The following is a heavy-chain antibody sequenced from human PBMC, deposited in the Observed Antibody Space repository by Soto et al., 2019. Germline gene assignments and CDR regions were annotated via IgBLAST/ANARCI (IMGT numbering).Heavy chain of an antibody. D-gene: IGHD3-10*01. J-gene: IGHJ4*02. CDR3: ARHFSGYYYGSGSYSFFDY. V-gene: IGHV4-59*08. Sequence: PSETLSLTCTVSGGSISSYYWSWIRQPPGKGLEWIGYIYYSGSTNYNPSLKSRVTISVDTSKNQFSLKLSSVTAADTAVYYCARHFSGYYYGSGSYSFFDYWGQGTLVTVSS. CDR1: GGSISSYY. CDR2: IYYSGST.